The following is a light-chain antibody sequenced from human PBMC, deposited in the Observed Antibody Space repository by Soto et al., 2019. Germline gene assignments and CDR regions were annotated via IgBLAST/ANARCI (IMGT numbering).Light chain of an antibody. CDR2: GAS. CDR3: QQYNSWPLT. V-gene: IGKV3-15*01. J-gene: IGKJ4*01. CDR1: QSVRSN. Sequence: EIVMTQSPATLSVSPGERATLSCRASQSVRSNYLSWYQQKPGQAPRLLIYGASTRATGFPARFSGSGSGTEFTLTISSLQSEDFAVYYCQQYNSWPLTFGGGTKVEIK.